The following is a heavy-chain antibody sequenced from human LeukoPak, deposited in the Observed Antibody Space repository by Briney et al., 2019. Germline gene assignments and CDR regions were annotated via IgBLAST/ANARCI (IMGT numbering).Heavy chain of an antibody. CDR3: ASSILRYHDYYYGMDV. V-gene: IGHV1-8*01. CDR1: GYTFTSYD. CDR2: MNPNSGNT. Sequence: ASVKVSCKASGYTFTSYDTNWVRQATGQGLEWMGWMNPNSGNTGYAQKFQGRVTMTRNTSISTAYMELSSLRSEDTAVYYCASSILRYHDYYYGMDVWGQGTTVTVSS. J-gene: IGHJ6*02. D-gene: IGHD4-17*01.